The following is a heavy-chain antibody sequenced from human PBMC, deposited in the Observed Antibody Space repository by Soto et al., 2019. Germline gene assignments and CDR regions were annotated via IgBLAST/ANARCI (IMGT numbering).Heavy chain of an antibody. V-gene: IGHV4-59*01. J-gene: IGHJ4*02. Sequence: SETLSLTCTVSGGSISSYYWSWIRQPPGKGLEWIGYIYYSGSTNYNPSLKSRVTISVDTSKNQFSLKLSSVTAADTAVYYCARYPKGGSGSFDYWGQGTLVTVSS. D-gene: IGHD3-10*01. CDR1: GGSISSYY. CDR3: ARYPKGGSGSFDY. CDR2: IYYSGST.